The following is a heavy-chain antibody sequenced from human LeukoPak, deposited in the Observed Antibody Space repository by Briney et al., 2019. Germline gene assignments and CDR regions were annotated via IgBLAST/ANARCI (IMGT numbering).Heavy chain of an antibody. CDR1: GLTFSSYA. V-gene: IGHV4-38-2*01. J-gene: IGHJ5*02. D-gene: IGHD3-3*02. CDR3: ARGWSILRGGDWFDP. CDR2: IHHSGTT. Sequence: TGGSLRLSCAASGLTFSSYAMSWVRQAPGKGLEWIASIHHSGTTYYTPSLKSRGSISVDPSKNQLSLSLSSVTAADTAVYYCARGWSILRGGDWFDPWGQGTLVTVSS.